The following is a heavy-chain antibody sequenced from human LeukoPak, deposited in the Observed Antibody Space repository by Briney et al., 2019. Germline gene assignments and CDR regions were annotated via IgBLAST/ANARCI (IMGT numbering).Heavy chain of an antibody. CDR1: GFTFSSYG. CDR2: ISPSGGGT. D-gene: IGHD5-24*01. Sequence: GGTLRLSCAASGFTFSSYGMNWVRQAPGKGLEWISGISPSGGGTYYADFVKGRFTISRDDSKNTLYLQMNSLRAEDTAVYYCAKSGYNRFDYWGQGTLVTVSS. J-gene: IGHJ4*02. CDR3: AKSGYNRFDY. V-gene: IGHV3-23*01.